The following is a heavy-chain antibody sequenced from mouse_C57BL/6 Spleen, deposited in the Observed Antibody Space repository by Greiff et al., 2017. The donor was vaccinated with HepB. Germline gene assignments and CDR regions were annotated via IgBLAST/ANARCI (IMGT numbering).Heavy chain of an antibody. D-gene: IGHD2-3*01. CDR1: GYTFTSYG. V-gene: IGHV1-81*01. CDR2: IYPRSGNT. CDR3: ARDGGKFYDY. Sequence: QVQLKQSGAELARPGASVKLSCKASGYTFTSYGISWVKQRTGQGLEWIGEIYPRSGNTYYNEKFKGKATLTADKSSSTAYMELRSLTSEDSAVYFCARDGGKFYDYWGQGTTLTVSS. J-gene: IGHJ2*01.